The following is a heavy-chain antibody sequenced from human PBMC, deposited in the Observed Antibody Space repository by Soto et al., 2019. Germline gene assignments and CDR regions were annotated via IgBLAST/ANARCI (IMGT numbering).Heavy chain of an antibody. D-gene: IGHD3-9*01. V-gene: IGHV4-59*08. CDR2: VYYTGST. Sequence: SETLSLTCTVSGGSISNFDGSWIRQPPGKGLGWIGYVYYTGSTSYNPSLKRRVTFSADSSRGQFSLRLNSVTAADTAVYYCARTVLGPDLLADSFVDYYYYMDVWGQGTTVTVSS. CDR3: ARTVLGPDLLADSFVDYYYYMDV. CDR1: GGSISNFD. J-gene: IGHJ6*03.